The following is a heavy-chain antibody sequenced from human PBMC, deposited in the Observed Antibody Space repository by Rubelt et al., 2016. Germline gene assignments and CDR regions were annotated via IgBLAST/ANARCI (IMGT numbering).Heavy chain of an antibody. Sequence: VRLQQWGAGLLKPSETLSLTCAVYGGSFSGYYWSWIRQPPGKGLEWIGEINDGGSTNFNPSLKSRVSMSVDNLKNQFSLKVTSVTAADTAVYYCARISSGSGWLGDWGQGNLVTVSS. J-gene: IGHJ4*02. CDR3: ARISSGSGWLGD. CDR1: GGSFSGYY. V-gene: IGHV4-34*01. CDR2: INDGGST. D-gene: IGHD6-19*01.